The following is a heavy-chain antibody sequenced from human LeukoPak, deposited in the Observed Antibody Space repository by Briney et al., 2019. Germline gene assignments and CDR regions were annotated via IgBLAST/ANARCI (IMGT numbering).Heavy chain of an antibody. V-gene: IGHV3-23*01. Sequence: GGSLRLSCAASGFTFSSYAMSWVRQAPGKGLEWVSAISGSDGSTYYADSVKGRFTISRDNSKNTLYLQMNSLRAEDTAVYYCARASTPRAYYDFWSGYPYYYYGMDVWGQGTTVTVSS. D-gene: IGHD3-3*01. J-gene: IGHJ6*02. CDR3: ARASTPRAYYDFWSGYPYYYYGMDV. CDR1: GFTFSSYA. CDR2: ISGSDGST.